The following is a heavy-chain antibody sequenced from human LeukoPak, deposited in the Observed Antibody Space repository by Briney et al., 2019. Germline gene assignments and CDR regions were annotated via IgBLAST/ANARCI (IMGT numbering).Heavy chain of an antibody. V-gene: IGHV1-18*01. CDR2: ISANNGNT. D-gene: IGHD5-24*01. J-gene: IGHJ4*02. Sequence: ASVKVSCKASGYTFTAYGISWVRQAPGQGLEWMGWISANNGNTNYAQKVQGRVTITADKSTSTAYMELSSLRSEDTAVYYCARDPRDGYIPFDYWGQGTLVTVSS. CDR3: ARDPRDGYIPFDY. CDR1: GYTFTAYG.